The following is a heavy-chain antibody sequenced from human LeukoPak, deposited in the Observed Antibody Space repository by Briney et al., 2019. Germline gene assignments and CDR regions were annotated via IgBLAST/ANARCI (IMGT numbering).Heavy chain of an antibody. J-gene: IGHJ4*02. CDR1: GFTFSSYA. Sequence: PGGSLRLSCAASGFTFSSYAMTWVRQAPGKGLEWVANINQDESEKNYVDSVKGRFTISRDNAKNSLYLQMNSLRAEDTAVYYCARDRGYSTFDYWGQGTQVTVSS. V-gene: IGHV3-7*01. CDR3: ARDRGYSTFDY. CDR2: INQDESEK. D-gene: IGHD3-22*01.